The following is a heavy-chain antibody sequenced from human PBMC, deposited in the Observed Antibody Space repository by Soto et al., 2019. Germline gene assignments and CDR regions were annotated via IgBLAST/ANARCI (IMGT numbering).Heavy chain of an antibody. J-gene: IGHJ5*02. CDR3: ARVPRSRYGNGFDP. Sequence: QVQLRESGPGLVKPSETLSLTCTVSGDSISSYYWSWIRQPPGKGLEWIGYVFYSGTTNYNPSLKRRVTISVHTSKNQFSLKLSSVPAADTAVYYCARVPRSRYGNGFDPWGQGTLVTVSS. CDR2: VFYSGTT. V-gene: IGHV4-59*01. D-gene: IGHD6-13*01. CDR1: GDSISSYY.